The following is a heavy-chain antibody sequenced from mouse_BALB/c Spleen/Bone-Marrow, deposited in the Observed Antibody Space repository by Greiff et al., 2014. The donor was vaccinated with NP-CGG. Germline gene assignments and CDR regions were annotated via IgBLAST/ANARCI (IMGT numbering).Heavy chain of an antibody. CDR1: GYTFTSNW. J-gene: IGHJ2*01. CDR3: AGPFDY. CDR2: INPSNGRT. V-gene: IGHV1S81*02. Sequence: QVQLQQSGAELVKPGASVKLSCKASGYTFTSNWMHWVKQRPGQGLEWIGEINPSNGRTNYNEKFKSKATLTVDKSSSTAYMQLSSLTSEDSAVYYCAGPFDYWGQGTTLTVSS.